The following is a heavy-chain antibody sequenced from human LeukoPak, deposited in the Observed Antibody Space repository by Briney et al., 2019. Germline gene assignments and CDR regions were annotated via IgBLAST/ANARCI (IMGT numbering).Heavy chain of an antibody. Sequence: GGSLRLSCAASGFTFSSYGMHWVRQAPGKGLEWVAFIRYDGSNKYYADSVKGRFTISRDNSKNTLYLQMNSLRAEDTAVYYCASPAYYDFWSGYPPLGYWGQGTLVTVSS. CDR1: GFTFSSYG. D-gene: IGHD3-3*01. CDR3: ASPAYYDFWSGYPPLGY. J-gene: IGHJ4*02. V-gene: IGHV3-30*02. CDR2: IRYDGSNK.